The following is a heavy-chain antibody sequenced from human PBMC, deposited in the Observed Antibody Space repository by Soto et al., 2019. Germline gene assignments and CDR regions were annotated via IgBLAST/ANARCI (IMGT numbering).Heavy chain of an antibody. CDR3: ARVANVLWVGELFAFDI. V-gene: IGHV3-48*02. J-gene: IGHJ3*02. D-gene: IGHD3-10*01. CDR2: ISSSSSTI. CDR1: GFTFSSYS. Sequence: GGSLRLSCAASGFTFSSYSMNWVRQAPGKGLEWVSYISSSSSTIYYADSVKGRFTISRDNAKNSLYLQMNSLRDEDTAVYYCARVANVLWVGELFAFDIWGQGTMVTVSS.